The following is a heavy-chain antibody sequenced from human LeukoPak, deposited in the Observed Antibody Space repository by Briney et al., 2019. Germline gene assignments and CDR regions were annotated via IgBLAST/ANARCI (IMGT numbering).Heavy chain of an antibody. V-gene: IGHV1-2*02. J-gene: IGHJ4*02. D-gene: IGHD5-12*01. CDR3: AKDPGVAYSGYDWGY. CDR1: GYTFTGYY. Sequence: ASVKVSCKASGYTFTGYYMHWVRQAPGQGLEWMGWINPNSGGTKYAQKFQGRVTMTRDTSISTAYMELSRLRSDDTAVYYCAKDPGVAYSGYDWGYWGQGTLVTVSS. CDR2: INPNSGGT.